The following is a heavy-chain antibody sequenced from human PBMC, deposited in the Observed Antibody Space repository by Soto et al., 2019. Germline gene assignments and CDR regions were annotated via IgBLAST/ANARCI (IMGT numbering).Heavy chain of an antibody. Sequence: GGSLRLSCAASGFTFSSYAMSWVRQAPGKGLEWVSAISGSGGSTYYADSVKGRFTISRDNSKNTLYLQMNSLRAEDTAVYYCAKGLEVGYCSGGSCSISDYWGQGTLVTVSS. CDR1: GFTFSSYA. J-gene: IGHJ4*02. V-gene: IGHV3-23*01. CDR3: AKGLEVGYCSGGSCSISDY. CDR2: ISGSGGST. D-gene: IGHD2-15*01.